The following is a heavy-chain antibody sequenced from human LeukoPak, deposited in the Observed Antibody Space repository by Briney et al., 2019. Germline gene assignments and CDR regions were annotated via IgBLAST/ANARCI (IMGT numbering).Heavy chain of an antibody. CDR2: ISAYNGNT. CDR1: GYTFTSYG. V-gene: IGHV1-18*01. J-gene: IGHJ4*02. D-gene: IGHD3-3*01. Sequence: ASVKVSCKASGYTFTSYGISWVRQAPGQGLEWMGWISAYNGNTNYAQKLQGRVTMTTDTSTSTAYMELRSLRSDDTAVYYCARVIRFLEWFSLRYYFDYWGQGTLVTVSS. CDR3: ARVIRFLEWFSLRYYFDY.